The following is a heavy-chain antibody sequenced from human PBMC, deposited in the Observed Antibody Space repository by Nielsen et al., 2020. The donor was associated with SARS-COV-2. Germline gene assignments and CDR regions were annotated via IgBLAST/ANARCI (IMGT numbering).Heavy chain of an antibody. V-gene: IGHV3-13*04. CDR3: ARDNWGRMDV. D-gene: IGHD7-27*01. Sequence: GGSLRLSCVASGFTFSSYDMRWVRQAPGKGLEWVSAIGSAGDTYYPGSVKGRFTISRENAKNSLYLQMNSLRAGDTAVYYCARDNWGRMDVWGQGTTVTVSS. CDR1: GFTFSSYD. CDR2: IGSAGDT. J-gene: IGHJ6*02.